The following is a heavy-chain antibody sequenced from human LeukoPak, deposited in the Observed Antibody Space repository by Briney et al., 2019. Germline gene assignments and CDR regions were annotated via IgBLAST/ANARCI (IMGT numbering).Heavy chain of an antibody. V-gene: IGHV1-24*01. CDR3: ATDTFIVGATTNYYYYMDV. Sequence: ASVKVSCKVSGYTLTELSMHWVRQAPGKGLEWMGGFDPEDGETIYAQKFQGRVTMTEDTSTDTAYMELSSLRSEDTAVYYCATDTFIVGATTNYYYYMDVWGKGTTVTVSS. CDR1: GYTLTELS. J-gene: IGHJ6*03. D-gene: IGHD1-26*01. CDR2: FDPEDGET.